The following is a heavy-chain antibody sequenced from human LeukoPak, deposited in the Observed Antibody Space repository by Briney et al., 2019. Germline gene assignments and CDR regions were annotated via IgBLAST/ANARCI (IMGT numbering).Heavy chain of an antibody. CDR3: ARGAGGYRFDP. CDR1: GGSISSSNW. D-gene: IGHD1-1*01. Sequence: SGTLSLTCAVSGGSISSSNWWSWVRQPPGKALEYIGYIYNRGTTYYNPSLKSRVTIPADTSKKQFSLKLTSLTAADTAVYYCARGAGGYRFDPWGQGTLVTVSS. CDR2: IYNRGTT. J-gene: IGHJ5*02. V-gene: IGHV4-4*02.